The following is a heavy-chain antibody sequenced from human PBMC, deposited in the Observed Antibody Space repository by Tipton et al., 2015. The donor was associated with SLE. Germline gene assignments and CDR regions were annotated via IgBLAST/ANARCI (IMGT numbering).Heavy chain of an antibody. J-gene: IGHJ6*03. V-gene: IGHV4-59*11. Sequence: TLSLTCSVSGGSISSHYWSWIRQPPGKGLEWIGYIYYSGSTNYNPSLKSRVTISVDTSKNQFSLKLSSVTAADTAVYYCARYLSHYYYYMDVWGKGTTVTVSS. CDR2: IYYSGST. CDR3: ARYLSHYYYYMDV. CDR1: GGSISSHY.